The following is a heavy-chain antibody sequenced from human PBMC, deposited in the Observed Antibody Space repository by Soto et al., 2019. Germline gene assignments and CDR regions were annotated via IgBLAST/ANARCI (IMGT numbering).Heavy chain of an antibody. CDR1: GYTFSPFW. D-gene: IGHD3-10*01. CDR3: VRDRGYPDSFDV. J-gene: IGHJ3*01. Sequence: GGSLRLSCAASGYTFSPFWMHWVRQAPGKGLVWVSHINSDGSTIIYADSVKGRFTISRDNAKNTLFLQMNSLKAEDTAVYYCVRDRGYPDSFDVWGRGTMVTVS. V-gene: IGHV3-74*01. CDR2: INSDGSTI.